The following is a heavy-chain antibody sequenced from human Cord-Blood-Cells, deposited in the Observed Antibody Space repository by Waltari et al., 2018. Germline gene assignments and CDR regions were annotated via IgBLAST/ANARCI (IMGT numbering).Heavy chain of an antibody. V-gene: IGHV4-34*01. Sequence: QVQLQQWGAGLLKPSETLSLTCAVYGGSFSGYYWSWIRQPPGKGLEWIGEINHSRSTNDNPSLKSRVTISVDTSKNQCSRKLSSVTAADTAVYYCASKDIVVVPAAMSNPFDYWGQGTLVTVSS. CDR1: GGSFSGYY. CDR3: ASKDIVVVPAAMSNPFDY. CDR2: INHSRST. J-gene: IGHJ4*02. D-gene: IGHD2-2*01.